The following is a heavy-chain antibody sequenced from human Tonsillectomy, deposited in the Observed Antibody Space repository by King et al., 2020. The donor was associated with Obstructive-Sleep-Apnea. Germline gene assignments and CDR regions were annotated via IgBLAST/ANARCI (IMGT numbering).Heavy chain of an antibody. CDR1: GFTFSSYA. CDR2: TSGSGGTT. J-gene: IGHJ6*02. D-gene: IGHD3-16*01. V-gene: IGHV3-23*04. Sequence: VQLVESGGGLVQPGGSLRLSCAASGFTFSSYAMTWVRKAPGKGLEWVSATSGSGGTTYYADSVKGRFTISRDNSKNTLYLQMNSLRAEDTAVYYCAKDLGAGYYYYYGMDVWGQGTTVTVSS. CDR3: AKDLGAGYYYYYGMDV.